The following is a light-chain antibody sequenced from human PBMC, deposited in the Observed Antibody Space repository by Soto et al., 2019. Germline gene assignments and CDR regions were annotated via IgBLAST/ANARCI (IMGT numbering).Light chain of an antibody. CDR2: VNSDGSH. CDR3: QTWDTVV. V-gene: IGLV4-69*01. Sequence: QPVLTQSPSASASLGASVKLTCSLSSVHSTYAIAGHQKQPEKGPRFLMKVNSDGSHSKGDGVPDRFSGSNSGAERYLTISSHPSGDEADYSCQTWDTVVFGGGTKLTVL. J-gene: IGLJ2*01. CDR1: SVHSTYA.